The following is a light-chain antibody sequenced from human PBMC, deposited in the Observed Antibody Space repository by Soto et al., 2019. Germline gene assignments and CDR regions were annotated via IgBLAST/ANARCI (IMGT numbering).Light chain of an antibody. V-gene: IGLV2-14*01. Sequence: QSALTQPASVSGSPGQSITISCTGTSSDIGYYDYVSWYQHHSGKAPKLIIYEVNNRPSGVSNRFSGSKSVNTASLTISGLQAEDEADYYCSSHSRSSAYYVFGTGTQLTVL. J-gene: IGLJ1*01. CDR3: SSHSRSSAYYV. CDR1: SSDIGYYDY. CDR2: EVN.